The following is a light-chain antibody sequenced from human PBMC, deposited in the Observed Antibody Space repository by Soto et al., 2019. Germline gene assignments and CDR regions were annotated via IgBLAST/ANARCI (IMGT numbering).Light chain of an antibody. V-gene: IGLV2-14*01. CDR2: EVT. J-gene: IGLJ1*01. CDR3: SSYTFTSTLYV. Sequence: QSALTQPASVSGSPGQSITISCTGSSSDVGGHNYVSWYQQHPGKAPKLMIYEVTKRPSGVSNRFSGSKSGNTASLTISGLQAEDEADYYCSSYTFTSTLYVVGTGTKVTVL. CDR1: SSDVGGHNY.